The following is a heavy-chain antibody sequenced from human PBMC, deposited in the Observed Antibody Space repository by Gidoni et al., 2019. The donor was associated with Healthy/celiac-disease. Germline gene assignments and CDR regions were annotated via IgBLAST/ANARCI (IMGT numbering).Heavy chain of an antibody. CDR2: IKSKTDGGTT. CDR1: GFTFSNAW. CDR3: TTDQLWFGSRFDY. V-gene: IGHV3-15*01. D-gene: IGHD3-10*01. J-gene: IGHJ4*02. Sequence: EVQLVESGGGLVKPGGSLRLSCAASGFTFSNAWMSWVRQAPGKGLGWVGRIKSKTDGGTTDYAAPVKGRFTISRDDSKNTLYLQMNSLKTEDTAVYYCTTDQLWFGSRFDYWGQGTLVTVSS.